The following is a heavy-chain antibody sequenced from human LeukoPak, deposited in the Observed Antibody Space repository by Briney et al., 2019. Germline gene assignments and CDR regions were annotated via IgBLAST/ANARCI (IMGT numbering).Heavy chain of an antibody. CDR2: INHSHSGST. D-gene: IGHD6-6*01. CDR3: ARGKAAARPLDY. J-gene: IGHJ4*02. V-gene: IGHV4-34*01. CDR1: GGSFSGYR. Sequence: SETLSLTCAVYGGSFSGYRWTWIRQPPGKGLEWIGEINHSHSGSTNDNPSLKSRVTISVDRSKNQFSLKLSSVTAADTAVYYCARGKAAARPLDYWGQGTLVTVSS.